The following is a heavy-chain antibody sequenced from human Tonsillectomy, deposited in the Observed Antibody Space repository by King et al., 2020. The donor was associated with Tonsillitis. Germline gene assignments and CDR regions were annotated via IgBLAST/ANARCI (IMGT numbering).Heavy chain of an antibody. D-gene: IGHD3-3*01. CDR2: LSSSSSYI. CDR3: ARPITIFGLVIISADAFDI. V-gene: IGHV3-21*01. J-gene: IGHJ3*02. Sequence: VQLVVSGGGLVKPGGSLRLSCAASGFTFSSCSMNWVRQAPGKGLEGVSSLSSSSSYIYYADSVKGRFTISRDNAQNSLYLQMTSLRAEDTAVYYCARPITIFGLVIISADAFDIWGQGTMVTVSS. CDR1: GFTFSSCS.